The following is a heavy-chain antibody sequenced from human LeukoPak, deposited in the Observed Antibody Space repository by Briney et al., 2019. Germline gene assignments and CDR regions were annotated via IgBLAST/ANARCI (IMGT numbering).Heavy chain of an antibody. CDR3: AKLYTNNWYADY. J-gene: IGHJ4*02. D-gene: IGHD6-13*01. Sequence: GGSLRLSCAASGFTFSDSAIHWVRQAPGKGLEWVSDMSGSGTRIYYGDSVRGRFTISRDNSKNTLYLQMNSLRAEDTAVYYCAKLYTNNWYADYWGQGTLVTVSS. CDR2: MSGSGTRI. CDR1: GFTFSDSA. V-gene: IGHV3-23*01.